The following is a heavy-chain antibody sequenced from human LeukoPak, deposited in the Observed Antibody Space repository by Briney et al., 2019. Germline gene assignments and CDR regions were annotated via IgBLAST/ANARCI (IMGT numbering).Heavy chain of an antibody. D-gene: IGHD3-10*02. Sequence: ASVTVSCKASGYTFNNFFISWVRQAPGQGLEWVGWISPHRHTTHYADKFQGRVTMTTDTSTTTVYMELRSLRSDAAAVYFCARGQTMYYWGQGTPVTVSS. V-gene: IGHV1-18*01. CDR2: ISPHRHTT. CDR1: GYTFNNFF. CDR3: ARGQTMYY. J-gene: IGHJ4*02.